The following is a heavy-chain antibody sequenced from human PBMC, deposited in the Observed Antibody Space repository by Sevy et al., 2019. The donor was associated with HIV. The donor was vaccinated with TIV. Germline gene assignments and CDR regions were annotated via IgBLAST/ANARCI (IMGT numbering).Heavy chain of an antibody. Sequence: SETLSLICTVSGYSFGSIYYWGWIRQPPGKGLEWIGSVYHSGSTYYNPSLKSRVTISVGTSKNRFSLKVTSVTAADTAVYYCARDPGLGIQFDYWGQGTLVTVSS. D-gene: IGHD3-9*01. CDR2: VYHSGST. CDR1: GYSFGSIYY. V-gene: IGHV4-38-2*02. J-gene: IGHJ4*02. CDR3: ARDPGLGIQFDY.